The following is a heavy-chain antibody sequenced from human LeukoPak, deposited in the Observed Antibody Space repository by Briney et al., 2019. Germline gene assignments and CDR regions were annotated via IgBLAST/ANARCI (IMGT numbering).Heavy chain of an antibody. D-gene: IGHD3-22*01. V-gene: IGHV3-30-3*01. CDR3: ARVRFYDSSGHDPPDY. CDR1: GFTFSSYA. Sequence: GRSLRLSCAASGFTFSSYAMHWVRQAPGKGLEWVAVISYDGSNKYYAESVKGRFTISRDNSKNTLFLQLNSLRAEDMALYYCARVRFYDSSGHDPPDYWGQGTLVTVSS. J-gene: IGHJ4*02. CDR2: ISYDGSNK.